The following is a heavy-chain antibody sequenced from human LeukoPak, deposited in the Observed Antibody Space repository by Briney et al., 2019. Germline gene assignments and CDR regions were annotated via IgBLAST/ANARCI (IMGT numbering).Heavy chain of an antibody. V-gene: IGHV3-66*01. D-gene: IGHD5-12*01. Sequence: GGSLRLSCAASGLTVGFKCMSWVRQAPGKGLEWVSIIYSGGSSYYADFVKGRFTVSGDTSKNTLYLRMNSLRAEDTAVYYCATRPDGNDVPYFDYWGQGTLVTVSS. CDR1: GLTVGFKC. J-gene: IGHJ4*02. CDR2: IYSGGSS. CDR3: ATRPDGNDVPYFDY.